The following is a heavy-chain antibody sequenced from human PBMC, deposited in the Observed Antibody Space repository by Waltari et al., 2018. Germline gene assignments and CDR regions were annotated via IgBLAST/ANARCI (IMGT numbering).Heavy chain of an antibody. CDR1: DGTIIRSRYY. CDR3: ARHGYFGSGSFHV. V-gene: IGHV4-39*01. CDR2: IFYDGTT. J-gene: IGHJ3*01. D-gene: IGHD3-10*01. Sequence: QPPLQESGPGLVKPSGTLSLTCSVPDGTIIRSRYYWAWIRQPPGKGLEWIGSIFYDGTTYYNPSLKSRVTISIDTSRSQFSLKLMSVAAAETAFYYCARHGYFGSGSFHVWGQGTKVIVSS.